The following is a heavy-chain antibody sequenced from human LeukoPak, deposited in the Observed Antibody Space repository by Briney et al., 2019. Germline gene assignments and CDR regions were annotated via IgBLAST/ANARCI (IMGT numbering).Heavy chain of an antibody. CDR1: GGSISSHY. Sequence: SETLSLTCTVSGGSISSHYWSWIRQPPGKGLEWIGYIYYSGSTNYNPSLKSRVTISVDTSKNQFSLKLSSVTAADTAVYYCARGGWFGELFYYYYYYMDVWGKGTTVTISS. CDR3: ARGGWFGELFYYYYYYMDV. J-gene: IGHJ6*03. CDR2: IYYSGST. V-gene: IGHV4-59*11. D-gene: IGHD3-10*01.